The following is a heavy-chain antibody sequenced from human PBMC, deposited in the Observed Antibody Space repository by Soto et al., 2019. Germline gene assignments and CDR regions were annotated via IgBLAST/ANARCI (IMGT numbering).Heavy chain of an antibody. D-gene: IGHD1-26*01. Sequence: PSETLSLTCTVCGGSISSYYCSWIRQPPWKGLEWIGYIYYSGITNYNPSLKSRVTISVDTSKNQFSLKLSSVTAADTAVYYCARGGRYYATRGYKWFDPLGQRTLVTV. CDR1: GGSISSYY. CDR2: IYYSGIT. CDR3: ARGGRYYATRGYKWFDP. J-gene: IGHJ5*02. V-gene: IGHV4-59*01.